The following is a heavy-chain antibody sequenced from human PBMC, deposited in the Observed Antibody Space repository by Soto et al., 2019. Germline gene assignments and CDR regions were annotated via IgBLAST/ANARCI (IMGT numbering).Heavy chain of an antibody. CDR2: ISAYNGNT. CDR1: GYTFTSYG. CDR3: ARVRKIYDILTGYDYYYGMDV. Sequence: QVQLVQSGAEVKKPGASVKVSCKASGYTFTSYGISWVRQAPGQGLEWMGWISAYNGNTNYAQKLQGRVTMTTDTSRXXAXMXXRSLRSDDTAVYYCARVRKIYDILTGYDYYYGMDVWGQGTTVTVSS. J-gene: IGHJ6*02. V-gene: IGHV1-18*01. D-gene: IGHD3-9*01.